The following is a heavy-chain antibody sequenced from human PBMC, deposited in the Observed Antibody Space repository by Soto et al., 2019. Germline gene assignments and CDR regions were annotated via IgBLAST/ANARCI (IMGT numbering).Heavy chain of an antibody. CDR3: ARDPSVVVTANHYDYYGMDV. V-gene: IGHV3-7*04. D-gene: IGHD2-21*02. CDR2: IKQGGREK. CDR1: GFTFSSYW. Sequence: EVQLVESGGGLVQPGGSLRLSCAASGFTFSSYWMTWVRQAPGNGLEWVANIKQGGREKYYVDSVKGRFTISRDNAKNSLYLQMNSLRAEDTAVYYCARDPSVVVTANHYDYYGMDVWGQGTTVTVSS. J-gene: IGHJ6*02.